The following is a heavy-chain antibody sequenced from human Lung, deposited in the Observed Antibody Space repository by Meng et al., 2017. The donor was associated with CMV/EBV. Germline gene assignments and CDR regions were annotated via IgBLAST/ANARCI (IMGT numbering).Heavy chain of an antibody. CDR1: GFRFSSYS. J-gene: IGHJ4*02. Sequence: GGSLRLSXXXXGFRFSSYSMSWVRQAPGKGLEWLASINRDGSEKDYVDSVKGRFTISRDNAKNSLYLVMNSLRAEDTAVYYCASLFCGPTTCYYFDWWGQGTLVTVSS. D-gene: IGHD2-21*01. CDR3: ASLFCGPTTCYYFDW. V-gene: IGHV3-7*01. CDR2: INRDGSEK.